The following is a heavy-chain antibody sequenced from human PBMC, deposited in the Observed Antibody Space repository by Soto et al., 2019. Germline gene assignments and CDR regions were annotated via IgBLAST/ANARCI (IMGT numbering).Heavy chain of an antibody. V-gene: IGHV3-23*01. D-gene: IGHD6-6*01. CDR1: GFTFSSYA. J-gene: IGHJ6*02. Sequence: GGSLRLSCAASGFTFSSYAMSWVRQAPGKGPEWVSAISGSGGSTYYADSVKGRFTISRDNSKNTLYLQMNSLRAEDTAVYYCAQEYSSSSLYYYYGMDVWGQGTTVTVSS. CDR2: ISGSGGST. CDR3: AQEYSSSSLYYYYGMDV.